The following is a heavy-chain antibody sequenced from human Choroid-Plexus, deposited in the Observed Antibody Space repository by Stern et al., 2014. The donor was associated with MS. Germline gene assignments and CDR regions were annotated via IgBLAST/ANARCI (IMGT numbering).Heavy chain of an antibody. CDR3: AKDRQWSTYFFDY. Sequence: VQLVESGGGVAQPGRPLILSCAASGFTFSNFGMHWVRQAPGKGLEWVALISYDGSDKYYADSVKGRFTIFRDNSKNTLYKHMNSLRAEDTAVYYCAKDRQWSTYFFDYWGQGSLVTVSS. V-gene: IGHV3-30*18. J-gene: IGHJ4*02. D-gene: IGHD2-15*01. CDR1: GFTFSNFG. CDR2: ISYDGSDK.